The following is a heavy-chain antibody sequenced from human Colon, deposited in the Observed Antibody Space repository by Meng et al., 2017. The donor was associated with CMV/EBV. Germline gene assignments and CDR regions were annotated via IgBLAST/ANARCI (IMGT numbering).Heavy chain of an antibody. V-gene: IGHV3-72*01. CDR1: GFTFSDHY. Sequence: GESLKISCAASGFTFSDHYMDWVRQAPGKGLEWVGRIRNKANSYTTVYAASVKGRFTISRDDSKNSLSLQMNSLKTEDTAVYYCADLGGALGLDVWGQGTTVTVSS. J-gene: IGHJ6*02. CDR3: ADLGGALGLDV. CDR2: IRNKANSYTT.